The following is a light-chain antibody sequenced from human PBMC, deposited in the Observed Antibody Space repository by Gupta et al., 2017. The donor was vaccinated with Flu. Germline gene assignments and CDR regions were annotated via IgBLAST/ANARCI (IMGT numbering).Light chain of an antibody. CDR2: AES. Sequence: AIQMTQSPSSLFASVGDRVTITCRASQGIRNDLGWYQQNPGKAPKLLIYAESSLQSGVPSRFSGSGSGTDFTLTISSLQPEDFATYYCLQDYNYPWTFGQGTKVEIK. V-gene: IGKV1-6*01. CDR3: LQDYNYPWT. CDR1: QGIRND. J-gene: IGKJ1*01.